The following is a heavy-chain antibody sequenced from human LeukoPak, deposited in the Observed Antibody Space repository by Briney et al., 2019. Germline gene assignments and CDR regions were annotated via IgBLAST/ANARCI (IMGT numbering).Heavy chain of an antibody. CDR3: AKASVAIPQYCNS. D-gene: IGHD2-2*02. J-gene: IGHJ5*02. CDR1: GFTFSSYA. CDR2: ISGTGSST. V-gene: IGHV3-23*01. Sequence: GGSLRLSCAASGFTFSSYAMTWVRQAPGKGLEWVSTISGTGSSTYYADSAKGRFTISRDNSKDTLFLQLNSLTAADTAMYFCAKASVAIPQYCNSWGQGTLVTVSS.